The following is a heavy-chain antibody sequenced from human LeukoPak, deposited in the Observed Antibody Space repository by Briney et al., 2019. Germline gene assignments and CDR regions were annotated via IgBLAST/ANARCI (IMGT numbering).Heavy chain of an antibody. D-gene: IGHD1-26*01. CDR3: ARWSIVGAYDLFDY. J-gene: IGHJ4*02. V-gene: IGHV4-30-4*08. CDR1: GGSISSGDYY. Sequence: PSETLSLTCTVPGGSISSGDYYWSWIRQPPGKGLEWIGYIYYSGSTYYNPSLKSRVTISVDTSKNQFSLKLSSVTAADTAVYYCARWSIVGAYDLFDYWGQGTLVTVSS. CDR2: IYYSGST.